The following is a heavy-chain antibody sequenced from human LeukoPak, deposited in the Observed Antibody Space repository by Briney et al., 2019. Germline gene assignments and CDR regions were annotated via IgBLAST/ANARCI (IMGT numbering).Heavy chain of an antibody. CDR2: IYPSDSDT. CDR3: ARTYDSSGHRAFDF. V-gene: IGHV5-51*01. J-gene: IGHJ3*01. CDR1: GYIFTTYW. Sequence: GESLKISCHASGYIFTTYWIGWVRQMPGKGLEWMGIIYPSDSDTRYNPSFQGQVTISADKSISTAYLQWSSLKASDTAMYYCARTYDSSGHRAFDFWGQGTMVTVSS. D-gene: IGHD3-22*01.